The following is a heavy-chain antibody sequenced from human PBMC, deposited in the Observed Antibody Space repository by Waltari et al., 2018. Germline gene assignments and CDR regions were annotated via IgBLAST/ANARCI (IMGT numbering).Heavy chain of an antibody. D-gene: IGHD3-10*01. V-gene: IGHV4-39*07. CDR2: IYYSGST. Sequence: QLQLQESGPGLVKPSETLSLTCTVSGGSISSSSYYWGWIRQPPGKGLEWIGSIYYSGSTYYNPSLKSRVTISVDTSKNQFSLKLSSVTAADTAVYYCARDIPRERITMVQGVIIPHYWGQGTLVTVSS. J-gene: IGHJ4*02. CDR1: GGSISSSSYY. CDR3: ARDIPRERITMVQGVIIPHY.